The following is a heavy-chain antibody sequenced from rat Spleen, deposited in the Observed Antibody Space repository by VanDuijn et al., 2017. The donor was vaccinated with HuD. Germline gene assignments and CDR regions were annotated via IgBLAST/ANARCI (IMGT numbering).Heavy chain of an antibody. D-gene: IGHD1-2*01. CDR2: ISYDGSST. J-gene: IGHJ3*01. Sequence: EVQLVESGGGLVQPGRSMKLSCAASGFTFSNYDMAWVRQAPTKGLEWVASISYDGSSTYYRDSVKGRFTISRDNAKSTLYLQMDSLRSEDTATYYCTTGLTIAAITGAYWGQGTLVTVSS. V-gene: IGHV5-20*01. CDR3: TTGLTIAAITGAY. CDR1: GFTFSNYD.